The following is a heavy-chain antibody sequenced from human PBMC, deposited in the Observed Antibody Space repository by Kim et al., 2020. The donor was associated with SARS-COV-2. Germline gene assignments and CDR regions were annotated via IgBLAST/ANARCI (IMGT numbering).Heavy chain of an antibody. V-gene: IGHV3-48*02. D-gene: IGHD4-4*01. CDR3: ARCPLSMTMDRGMITTTLVDYSSMDA. J-gene: IGHJ6*02. Sequence: GGSLRLSCTASGFNFNSYSMNWVRQAPGKGLEWVSYISSSSSTVYYAGSVRGRFTISRDNAKNSLFLQMNSLRDDDTAVYYCARCPLSMTMDRGMITTTLVDYSSMDAWGQGTTVTVSS. CDR2: ISSSSSTV. CDR1: GFNFNSYS.